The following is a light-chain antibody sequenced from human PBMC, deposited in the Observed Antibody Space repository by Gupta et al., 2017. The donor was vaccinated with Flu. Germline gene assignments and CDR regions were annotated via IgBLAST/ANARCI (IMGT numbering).Light chain of an antibody. J-gene: IGLJ1*01. Sequence: QSALTQPASVSGSPGPSITISCTGTSSDVGSYNLVSWYQQHPGKAPKLMIYESNKRPSGVSNRFSGSKSGNTASLTISGLQAEDEADYYCCSYAGSSTRYVFGTGTKVTVL. CDR3: CSYAGSSTRYV. CDR1: SSDVGSYNL. CDR2: ESN. V-gene: IGLV2-23*01.